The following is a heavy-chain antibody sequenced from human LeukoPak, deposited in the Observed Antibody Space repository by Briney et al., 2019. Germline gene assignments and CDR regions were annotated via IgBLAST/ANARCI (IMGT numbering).Heavy chain of an antibody. Sequence: GGSLRLSCAASGFTFSSYGMHWVRQAPGKGLEWVAVIWYDGSNKYYADSVKGRFTISRDNSKNTLYLQMNSLRAEDTAVYYCARDREIFGVVSDYYYYYGMDVWGQGTTVTVSS. D-gene: IGHD3-3*01. J-gene: IGHJ6*02. CDR3: ARDREIFGVVSDYYYYYGMDV. CDR2: IWYDGSNK. CDR1: GFTFSSYG. V-gene: IGHV3-33*01.